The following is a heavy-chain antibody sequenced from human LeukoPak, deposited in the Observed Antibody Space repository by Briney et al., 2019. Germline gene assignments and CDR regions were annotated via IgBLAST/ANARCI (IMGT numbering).Heavy chain of an antibody. J-gene: IGHJ4*02. CDR2: IIPIFGTA. Sequence: ASVKVSCKASGYTFSGTGWYLYWLRQAPGQGLECMGGIIPIFGTANYAQKFQGRVTITTDESTSTAYMELSSLRSEDTAVYYCARAGLLDDFWSGSNDYWGQGTLVTVSS. CDR1: GYTFSGTGW. V-gene: IGHV1-69*05. D-gene: IGHD3-3*01. CDR3: ARAGLLDDFWSGSNDY.